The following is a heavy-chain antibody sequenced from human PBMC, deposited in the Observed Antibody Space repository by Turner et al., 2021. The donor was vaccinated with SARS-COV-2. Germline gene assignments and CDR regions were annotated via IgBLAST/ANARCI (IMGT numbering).Heavy chain of an antibody. V-gene: IGHV3-48*03. CDR1: GFTLSSYE. J-gene: IGHJ4*02. Sequence: EVQLVESGGGLVQPGGYLRLSCEASGFTLSSYEMNWVRQAPGKGLDWVSYISRSGSTIYYADSVKGRFTISRDNAKNSLYLQMNSLRAEDTAVYYCARGTVAAAGIAFDYWGQGTLVTVSS. CDR3: ARGTVAAAGIAFDY. CDR2: ISRSGSTI. D-gene: IGHD6-13*01.